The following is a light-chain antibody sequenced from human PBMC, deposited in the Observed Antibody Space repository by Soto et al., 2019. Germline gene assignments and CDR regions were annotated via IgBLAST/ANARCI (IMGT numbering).Light chain of an antibody. CDR3: AAWDDRLKGYV. Sequence: QSVLTQAPSASGGPGQRVTLSCFGSSSKIGSTSISWYRQLPGTAPKLLIYRDNRRPSGVPDRFSGSKSGTSGSLAISGLQSEDEADYYCAAWDDRLKGYVFGSGTKVTVL. J-gene: IGLJ1*01. CDR1: SSKIGSTS. CDR2: RDN. V-gene: IGLV1-44*01.